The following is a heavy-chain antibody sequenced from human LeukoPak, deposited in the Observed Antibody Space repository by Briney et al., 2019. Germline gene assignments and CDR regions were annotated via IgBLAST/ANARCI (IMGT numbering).Heavy chain of an antibody. Sequence: ASVKVSCKASGCTFTGYYMHWVRQAPGQGLEWMACINPNSSGTNYAQKFKGRVTISRDTSISTPYLQMSRLRSDDTAVYYCARDRVYCSSTSCRDSQFQAIMDGWGKGTTVSVSS. CDR3: ARDRVYCSSTSCRDSQFQAIMDG. J-gene: IGHJ6*03. D-gene: IGHD2-2*01. V-gene: IGHV1-2*02. CDR2: INPNSSGT. CDR1: GCTFTGYY.